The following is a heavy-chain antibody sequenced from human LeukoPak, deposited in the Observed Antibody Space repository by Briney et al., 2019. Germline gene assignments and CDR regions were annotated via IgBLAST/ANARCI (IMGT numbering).Heavy chain of an antibody. Sequence: QAGGSLRLSCAASGFTFSSYGMHWVRQAPGKGLEWVAVISYDGSNKYYADSVKGRFTISRDNSKNTLYLQMNSLRAEDTAVYYCAKDRGLYSSSWYEDYWGQGTLVTVSS. J-gene: IGHJ4*02. D-gene: IGHD6-13*01. CDR3: AKDRGLYSSSWYEDY. CDR1: GFTFSSYG. CDR2: ISYDGSNK. V-gene: IGHV3-30*18.